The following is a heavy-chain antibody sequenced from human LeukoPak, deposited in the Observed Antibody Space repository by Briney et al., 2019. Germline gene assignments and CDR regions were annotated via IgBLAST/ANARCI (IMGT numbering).Heavy chain of an antibody. V-gene: IGHV3-53*01. CDR3: VRDIGSYPPEK. CDR1: GFAVSSTY. J-gene: IGHJ4*02. D-gene: IGHD3-10*01. Sequence: GGSLRLSCAASGFAVSSTYMSWVRQAPGKGLEWVSLMYSHGLTSYGDSVRGRFTISRDTSTNTLHLQMNSLRAEDTAIYHCVRDIGSYPPEKWGQGTLVTVSS. CDR2: MYSHGLT.